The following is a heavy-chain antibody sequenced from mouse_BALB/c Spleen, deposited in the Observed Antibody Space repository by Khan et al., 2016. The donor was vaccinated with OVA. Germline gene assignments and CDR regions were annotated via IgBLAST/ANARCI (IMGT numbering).Heavy chain of an antibody. J-gene: IGHJ3*01. Sequence: QVQLQQPGAELVKPGASVKLSCKASGYTFTSYYIYWVKQSPGQGLEWIGGINPSNGDTYFNDKFESKATLAVDKSSSTAFMQDSSLTSEDSAVYYCTRSGWAAFAYWGQGTLVTVSA. D-gene: IGHD1-1*02. CDR2: INPSNGDT. CDR3: TRSGWAAFAY. V-gene: IGHV1S81*02. CDR1: GYTFTSYY.